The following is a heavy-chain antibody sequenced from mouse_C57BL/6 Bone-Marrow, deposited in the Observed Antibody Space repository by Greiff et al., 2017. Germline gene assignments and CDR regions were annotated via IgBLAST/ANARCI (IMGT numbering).Heavy chain of an antibody. V-gene: IGHV1-52*01. J-gene: IGHJ4*01. Sequence: QVQLQQPGAELVRPGSSVKLSCKASGYTFTSYWMHWVKQRPIQGLEWIGNIDPSDSETHYNQKFKDKATLTVDKSSSTAYMQLSSLTSEDSAVYYCARRSSGLYYYAMDYWGQGTSGTVSS. D-gene: IGHD3-2*02. CDR1: GYTFTSYW. CDR2: IDPSDSET. CDR3: ARRSSGLYYYAMDY.